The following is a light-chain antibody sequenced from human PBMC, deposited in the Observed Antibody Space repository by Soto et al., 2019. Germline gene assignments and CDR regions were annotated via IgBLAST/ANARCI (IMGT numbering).Light chain of an antibody. J-gene: IGKJ3*01. CDR3: QLYGSSPVT. Sequence: EIVLTQSPGTLSLSPGERATLSCRASQSVSSSYLAWYQQKPGQAPRLLIYGASSRATGIPDRFSGSGSGRDLRLAISRLEPEVFAVYYCQLYGSSPVTLGRGTKVDIK. V-gene: IGKV3-20*01. CDR2: GAS. CDR1: QSVSSSY.